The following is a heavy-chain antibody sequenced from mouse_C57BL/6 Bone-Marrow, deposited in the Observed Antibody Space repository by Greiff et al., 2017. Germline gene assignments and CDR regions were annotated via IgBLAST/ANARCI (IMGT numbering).Heavy chain of an antibody. CDR2: IYPGDGDT. CDR3: ARSLYYYGSSFAY. V-gene: IGHV1-80*01. CDR1: GYAFSSYW. D-gene: IGHD1-1*01. Sequence: VQLVESGAELVKPGASVKISCKASGYAFSSYWMNWVKQRPGKGLEWIGQIYPGDGDTNYNGKFKGKATLTADKSSSTAYMQLSSLTSEDSAVYFCARSLYYYGSSFAYWGQGTLVTVSA. J-gene: IGHJ3*01.